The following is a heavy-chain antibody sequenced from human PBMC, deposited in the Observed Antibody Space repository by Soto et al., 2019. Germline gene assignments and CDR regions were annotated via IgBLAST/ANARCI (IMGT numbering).Heavy chain of an antibody. Sequence: APVKLSSKASGYAFTSYCIRWLQHAPGQGLDWMGWISAYNGNTNYAQKLQGRVTMTTDTSTSTAYMELRSLRSDDTAVYYCARAGVVVAAKRHYYYYGMDVWGQGTTVTVS. CDR2: ISAYNGNT. CDR3: ARAGVVVAAKRHYYYYGMDV. CDR1: GYAFTSYC. V-gene: IGHV1-18*01. J-gene: IGHJ6*01. D-gene: IGHD2-15*01.